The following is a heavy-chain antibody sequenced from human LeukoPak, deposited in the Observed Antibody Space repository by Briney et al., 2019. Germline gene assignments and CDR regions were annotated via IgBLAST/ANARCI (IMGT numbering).Heavy chain of an antibody. V-gene: IGHV4-59*01. CDR2: IYYSGST. D-gene: IGHD2-21*02. CDR1: GGSISSYY. Sequence: SETLSLTCTVSGGSISSYYWSWIRQPPGKGLEWIGYIYYSGSTNYNPSLKSRVTISVDTSKNQFSLKLSSVTAADTAVYYCARDISGVVTAMTTPFRWFDPWGQGTLVTVSS. J-gene: IGHJ5*02. CDR3: ARDISGVVTAMTTPFRWFDP.